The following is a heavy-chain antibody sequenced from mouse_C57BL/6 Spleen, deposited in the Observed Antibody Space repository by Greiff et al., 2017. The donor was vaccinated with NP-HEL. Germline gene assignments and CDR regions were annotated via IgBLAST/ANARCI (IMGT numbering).Heavy chain of an antibody. CDR2: INPGSGGT. CDR1: GYAFTNYL. CDR3: ARSRLRQGGPWFAY. Sequence: QVQLKESGAELVRPGTSVKVSCKASGYAFTNYLIEWVKQRPGQGLEWIGVINPGSGGTNYNEKFKGKATLTADKSSSTAYMQLSSLTSEDSAVYFCARSRLRQGGPWFAYWGQGTLVTVSA. D-gene: IGHD2-4*01. V-gene: IGHV1-54*01. J-gene: IGHJ3*01.